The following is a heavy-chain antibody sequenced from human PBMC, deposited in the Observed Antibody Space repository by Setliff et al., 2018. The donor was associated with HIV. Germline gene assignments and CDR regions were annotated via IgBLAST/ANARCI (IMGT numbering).Heavy chain of an antibody. Sequence: PGGSLRLSCAASGFTFSTSVMHWVRQAPGKGLEWVAVISYDGSGKTYGDSVKGRITISRDNSKNTLFLQMNSLRIEDTAFYFCARGSHRATTVITPFDYWGQGTLVTVSS. V-gene: IGHV3-30*14. CDR1: GFTFSTSV. CDR2: ISYDGSGK. J-gene: IGHJ4*02. CDR3: ARGSHRATTVITPFDY. D-gene: IGHD4-17*01.